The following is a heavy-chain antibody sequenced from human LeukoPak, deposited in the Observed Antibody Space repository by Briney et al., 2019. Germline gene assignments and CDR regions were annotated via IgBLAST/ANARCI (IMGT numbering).Heavy chain of an antibody. CDR3: AKDRGYSGYDSTPDAFDI. J-gene: IGHJ3*02. D-gene: IGHD5-12*01. Sequence: GVLRLSCSASGFTFSSYAMSWVRQAPGKGLEWGSAISGSGGSTYYADSVKGRFTISRDNSKNTLYLQMNSLRAEDTAVYYCAKDRGYSGYDSTPDAFDIWGQGTMVTVSS. V-gene: IGHV3-23*01. CDR1: GFTFSSYA. CDR2: ISGSGGST.